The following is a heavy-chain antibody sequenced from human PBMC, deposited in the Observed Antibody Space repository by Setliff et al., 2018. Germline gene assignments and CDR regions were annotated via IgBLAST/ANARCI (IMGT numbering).Heavy chain of an antibody. CDR1: GYSISSGHY. D-gene: IGHD4-17*01. CDR2: ISHSGST. V-gene: IGHV4-38-2*02. J-gene: IGHJ4*02. CDR3: AGGRRYDYGWDFDY. Sequence: PSETLSFTCTVSGYSISSGHYWGWIRQPPGKGLEWIGSISHSGSTYYNPSLRSRVTISLDTSKNQFSPKLTSVTAADTAVYYCAGGRRYDYGWDFDYWGQGTLVTVSS.